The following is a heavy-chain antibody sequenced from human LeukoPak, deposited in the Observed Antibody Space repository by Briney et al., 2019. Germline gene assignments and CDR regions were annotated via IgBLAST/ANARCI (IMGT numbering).Heavy chain of an antibody. CDR2: IIPIFGTA. CDR1: GGTFSSYA. CDR3: ARDRGYDSSGYPFGPDY. Sequence: ASVKVSCKASGGTFSSYAISWVRQAPGQGLEWMGGIIPIFGTANYAQKFQGRVTITADESTSTAYMELSSLRSEDTAVYYCARDRGYDSSGYPFGPDYWGQGTLVTVSS. D-gene: IGHD3-22*01. J-gene: IGHJ4*02. V-gene: IGHV1-69*13.